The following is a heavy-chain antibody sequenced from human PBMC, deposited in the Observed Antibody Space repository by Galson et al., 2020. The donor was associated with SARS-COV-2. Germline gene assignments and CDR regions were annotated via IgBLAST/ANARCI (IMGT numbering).Heavy chain of an antibody. CDR1: GYTFTGYY. CDR3: ARDRATYYYGSGTRRVGMGV. V-gene: IGHV1-2*04. J-gene: IGHJ6*02. CDR2: INPNSGGT. Sequence: ASVKVSCKASGYTFTGYYMHWVRQAPGQGLEWMGWINPNSGGTNYAQKFQGWVTMTRDTSISTAYMELSRLRSDDTAVYYCARDRATYYYGSGTRRVGMGVWGQGTTVTVSS. D-gene: IGHD3-10*01.